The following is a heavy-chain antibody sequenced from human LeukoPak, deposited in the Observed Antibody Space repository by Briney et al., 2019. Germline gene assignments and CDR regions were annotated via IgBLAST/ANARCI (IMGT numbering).Heavy chain of an antibody. CDR2: INHSGST. J-gene: IGHJ4*02. CDR3: ASYSYYYDSSGYFDY. CDR1: GGSFSGYY. V-gene: IGHV4-34*01. D-gene: IGHD3-22*01. Sequence: SETLSLTCAVYGGSFSGYYWSWIRQPPGKGLEWIGEINHSGSTNYNPSLKSRVTISVNTSKNQFSLKLSSVTAADTAVYYCASYSYYYDSSGYFDYWGQGTLVTVSS.